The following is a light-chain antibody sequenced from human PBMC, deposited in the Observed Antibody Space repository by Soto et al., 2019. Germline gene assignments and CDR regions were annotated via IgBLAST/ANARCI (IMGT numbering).Light chain of an antibody. Sequence: DLQMTQTPSSLSASVGDRVTITCRASQSISSYLNWYQQKPGKAPKLLIYAASSLQSGFPSRFSGSGSGTEFSLTISSLQPDDFATYYCQQYNSYSPLTSAGRAKVDI. CDR3: QQYNSYSPLT. J-gene: IGKJ4*01. CDR2: AAS. CDR1: QSISSY. V-gene: IGKV1-5*01.